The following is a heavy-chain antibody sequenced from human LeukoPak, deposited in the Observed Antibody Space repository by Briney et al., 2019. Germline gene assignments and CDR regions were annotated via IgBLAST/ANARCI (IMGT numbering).Heavy chain of an antibody. D-gene: IGHD5-18*01. V-gene: IGHV3-48*02. J-gene: IGHJ4*02. CDR1: GFTFSSYE. CDR3: ARDGGYSYEYYFDY. Sequence: GGSLRLSCAASGFTFSSYEMNWVRQAPGKGLEWVSYISSSSSPIYYADSVKGRFTISRDNAKNSLYLQMNSLRDEDTAVYYCARDGGYSYEYYFDYWGQGTLVTVSS. CDR2: ISSSSSPI.